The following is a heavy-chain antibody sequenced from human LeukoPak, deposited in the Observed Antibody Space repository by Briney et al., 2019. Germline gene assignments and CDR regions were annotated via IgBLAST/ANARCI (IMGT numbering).Heavy chain of an antibody. Sequence: ASVKVSCKASGYTFTGYYMHWVRQAPGQGLEWMGRINPNSGGTNYAQKFQARVTMTRDTSISTAYMELSRLRSDDTAVYYCARDLDYDFWSGYDPWGQGTLVTVSS. CDR2: INPNSGGT. CDR3: ARDLDYDFWSGYDP. J-gene: IGHJ5*02. D-gene: IGHD3-3*01. V-gene: IGHV1-2*06. CDR1: GYTFTGYY.